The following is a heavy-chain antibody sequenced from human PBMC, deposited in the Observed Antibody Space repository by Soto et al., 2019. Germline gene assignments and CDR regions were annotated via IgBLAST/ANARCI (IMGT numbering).Heavy chain of an antibody. V-gene: IGHV3-30*18. CDR3: AKDRGFGEYLFDS. D-gene: IGHD3-10*01. CDR1: GVAFSTYG. J-gene: IGHJ4*02. CDR2: LSYDGHNE. Sequence: QVQLVESGGAVVQPGTSLRLSCAASGVAFSTYGVHWVRQAPGKGLEWMTILSYDGHNEYYTDSVKGRFTISRDTSRNTLYLQMDRLRADDTAMYYCAKDRGFGEYLFDSWGQGTLVTVSS.